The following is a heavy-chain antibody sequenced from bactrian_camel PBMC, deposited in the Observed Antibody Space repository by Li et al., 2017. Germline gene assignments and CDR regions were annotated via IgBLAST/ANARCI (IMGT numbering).Heavy chain of an antibody. CDR3: ALDVLERGCSPTTVFHR. CDR1: GSTWYTRYC. J-gene: IGHJ4*01. D-gene: IGHD8*01. Sequence: HVQLVESGGGSVQAGGSLTLSCVASGSTWYTRYCMGWFRQVPGKEREGLATIYTPGGYTQYADSVKGRFTISHDVAKRTLGLQMSNIEADDTATYYCALDVLERGCSPTTVFHRWGQGTKVTVS. CDR2: IYTPGGYT. V-gene: IGHV3S1*01.